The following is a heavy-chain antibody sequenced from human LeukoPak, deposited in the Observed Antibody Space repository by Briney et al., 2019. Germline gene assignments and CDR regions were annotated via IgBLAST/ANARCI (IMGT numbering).Heavy chain of an antibody. CDR3: AKRGVVIRVILVGFHKEAYYFDS. D-gene: IGHD3-22*01. CDR1: GFRFNNYG. CDR2: TWYDGSNK. Sequence: PGGSLRLSCAAPGFRFNNYGIHWVRQAPGKGLEWVAVTWYDGSNKYYADSVKGRFTISTDHPKNTLYLQMNSLRAEDTAVYFCAKRGVVIRVILVGFHKEAYYFDSWGQGALVTVSS. V-gene: IGHV3-33*06. J-gene: IGHJ4*02.